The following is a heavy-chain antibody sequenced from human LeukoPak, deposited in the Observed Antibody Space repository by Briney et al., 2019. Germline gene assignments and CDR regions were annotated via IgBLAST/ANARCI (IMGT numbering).Heavy chain of an antibody. J-gene: IGHJ4*02. V-gene: IGHV3-30*18. CDR2: ISYDGSNK. Sequence: GGSLRLFCAASGFTFSSYGMHWVRQAPGKGLEWVAVISYDGSNKYYADSVKGRFTISRDNSKNTLYLQMNSLRAEDTAVYYCAKYDYDSSGYYYWGQGTLVTVSS. CDR1: GFTFSSYG. D-gene: IGHD3-22*01. CDR3: AKYDYDSSGYYY.